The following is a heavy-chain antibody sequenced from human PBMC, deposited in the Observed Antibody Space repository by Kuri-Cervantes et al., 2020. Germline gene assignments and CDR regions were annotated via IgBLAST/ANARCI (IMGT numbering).Heavy chain of an antibody. Sequence: ASVKVSCKASGYTFTSYYMHWVRQAPGQGLEWMGWISVDNGNRNYAQKFQGRITMTTDTSTRTAYMEMRSLRSDDTAVYYCTREIDIWGQGTLVTVSS. J-gene: IGHJ4*02. D-gene: IGHD3-9*01. CDR2: ISVDNGNR. V-gene: IGHV1-18*04. CDR1: GYTFTSYY. CDR3: TREIDI.